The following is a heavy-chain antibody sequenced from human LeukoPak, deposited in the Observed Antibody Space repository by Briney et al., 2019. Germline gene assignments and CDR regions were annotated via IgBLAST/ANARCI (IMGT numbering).Heavy chain of an antibody. J-gene: IGHJ4*02. D-gene: IGHD3-22*01. Sequence: EGSLRLSCAVSGISLSNYGMSWVRQAPGKGLEWVAGISDSAGSTKYADSVKGRFTISRDNRKNTLFLQMNSLRAEDTAVYFCAKRGVVIRVILVGFHKEAYYFDSRGQGALVTVSS. V-gene: IGHV3-23*01. CDR2: ISDSAGST. CDR3: AKRGVVIRVILVGFHKEAYYFDS. CDR1: GISLSNYG.